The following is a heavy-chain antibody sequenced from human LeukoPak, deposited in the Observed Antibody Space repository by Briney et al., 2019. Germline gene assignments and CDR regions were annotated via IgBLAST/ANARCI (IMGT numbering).Heavy chain of an antibody. CDR2: IYYSGST. Sequence: NTSETLSLTCTVSGGSISSYCWSWIRQPPGKGLEWIGYIYYSGSTNYNPSLKSRVTISVDTSKNQFSLKLSSVTAADTAVYYCARHAPPELLWYNWFDPWGQGTLVTVSS. J-gene: IGHJ5*02. CDR1: GGSISSYC. V-gene: IGHV4-59*08. CDR3: ARHAPPELLWYNWFDP. D-gene: IGHD3-10*01.